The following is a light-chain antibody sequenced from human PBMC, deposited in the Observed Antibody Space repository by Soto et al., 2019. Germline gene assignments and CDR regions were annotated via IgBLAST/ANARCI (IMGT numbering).Light chain of an antibody. CDR2: EVS. CDR1: SSDVGGYNY. J-gene: IGLJ2*01. Sequence: QSALTQPPSASGSPGQSVTISCTGTSSDVGGYNYVSWYRQHPGKAPKLMIYEVSKRPSGVPDRFSGSKSGNTASLTVSGLQAEDEADYYCSSYAGSNNWVVFGGGTKLTVL. V-gene: IGLV2-8*01. CDR3: SSYAGSNNWVV.